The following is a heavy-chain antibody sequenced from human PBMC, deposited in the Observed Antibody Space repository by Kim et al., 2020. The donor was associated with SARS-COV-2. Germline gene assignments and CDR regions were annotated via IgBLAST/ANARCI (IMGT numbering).Heavy chain of an antibody. CDR2: FDPEDGET. CDR1: GYTLTELS. D-gene: IGHD3-10*01. CDR3: ATAFSVRGVIPFTYYYYYGMDV. V-gene: IGHV1-24*01. Sequence: ASVKVSCKVSGYTLTELSMHWVRQAPGKGLEWMGGFDPEDGETIYAQKSQGRVTMTEDTSTDTAYMELSSLRSDDTAVYYCATAFSVRGVIPFTYYYYYGMDVWGQGTTVTVSS. J-gene: IGHJ6*02.